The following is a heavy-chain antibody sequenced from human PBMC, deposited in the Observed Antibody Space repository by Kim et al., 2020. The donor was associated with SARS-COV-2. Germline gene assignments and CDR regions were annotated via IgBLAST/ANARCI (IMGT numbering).Heavy chain of an antibody. CDR2: MIPIFGTA. CDR1: GGTFSSYA. Sequence: ASVKVSCKASGGTFSSYAISWVRQAPGQGLEWMGGMIPIFGTANYAQKFQGRVTITADESTSTAYMELSSLRSEDTAVYYCARGRYYDSSGYYYVHGNWFDPWGQGTLVTVSS. CDR3: ARGRYYDSSGYYYVHGNWFDP. J-gene: IGHJ5*02. V-gene: IGHV1-69*13. D-gene: IGHD3-22*01.